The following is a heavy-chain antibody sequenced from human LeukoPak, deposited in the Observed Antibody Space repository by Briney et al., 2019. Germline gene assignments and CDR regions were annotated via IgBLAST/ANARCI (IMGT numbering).Heavy chain of an antibody. D-gene: IGHD1-20*01. V-gene: IGHV1-2*02. CDR1: GYTFTGYY. CDR2: INPNSGGT. CDR3: ARDFGDINGYFDY. J-gene: IGHJ4*02. Sequence: ASVKVSCKASGYTFTGYYMHWVRQAPGQGLEWMGWINPNSGGTNYAQKFQGRVTMTRDTSISTAYMELSRLRSEDTAVYYCARDFGDINGYFDYWGQGTLVTVSS.